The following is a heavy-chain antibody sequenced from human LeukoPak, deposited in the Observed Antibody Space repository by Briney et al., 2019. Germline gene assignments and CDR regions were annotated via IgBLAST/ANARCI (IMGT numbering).Heavy chain of an antibody. J-gene: IGHJ4*02. CDR3: ARGVPGIAAAGLYYFDY. Sequence: SQTLSLTCAISGDSVSSNSAAWNWIRHSPSRGLEWLGRTYYRSKWYNDYAVSVKSRITINPDTSKNQFSLQLNSVTPEDTAVYYCARGVPGIAAAGLYYFDYWGQGTLVTVSS. CDR1: GDSVSSNSAA. D-gene: IGHD6-13*01. V-gene: IGHV6-1*01. CDR2: TYYRSKWYN.